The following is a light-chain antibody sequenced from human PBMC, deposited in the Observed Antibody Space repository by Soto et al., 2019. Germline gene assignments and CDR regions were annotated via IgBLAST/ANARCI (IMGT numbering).Light chain of an antibody. Sequence: DIHVTQNPSSLSASLGDGVTITSRASQSMSSYLNWYQQKPGKVPKLLIYAATNVQSGVPSRFSGRGAGTDFTLTISSLQPEDFGSYYCQETYSVLIRFGQGTRLAIK. CDR3: QETYSVLIR. J-gene: IGKJ5*01. CDR1: QSMSSY. CDR2: AAT. V-gene: IGKV1-39*01.